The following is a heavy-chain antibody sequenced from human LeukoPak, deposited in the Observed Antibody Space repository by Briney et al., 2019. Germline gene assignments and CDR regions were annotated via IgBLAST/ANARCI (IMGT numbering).Heavy chain of an antibody. CDR3: ARDLVVVVTPYAFDI. V-gene: IGHV1-69*05. CDR1: GGTFSSYA. J-gene: IGHJ3*02. CDR2: IIPIFGTA. D-gene: IGHD3-22*01. Sequence: ASVKVSCKASGGTFSSYAISWVRQAPGQGLEWMGGIIPIFGTANYAQKFQGRVTMTTDTSTSTAYMELRSLRSDDTAVYYCARDLVVVVTPYAFDIWGQGTMVTVSS.